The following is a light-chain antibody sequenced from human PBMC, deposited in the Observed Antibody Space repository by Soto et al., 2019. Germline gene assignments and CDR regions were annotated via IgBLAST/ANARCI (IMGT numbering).Light chain of an antibody. CDR3: AAWDVNLSAV. CDR2: RDN. V-gene: IGLV1-47*01. J-gene: IGLJ3*02. Sequence: QSVLTQPPSASGTPGQRVTISCSGSSSNIGSKFVYWYQQLPGTAPKLLIYRDNQRPSGVPDRFSGSKSGTSAFLAISGLRSEDEADYYWAAWDVNLSAVFGGGTKVTVL. CDR1: SSNIGSKF.